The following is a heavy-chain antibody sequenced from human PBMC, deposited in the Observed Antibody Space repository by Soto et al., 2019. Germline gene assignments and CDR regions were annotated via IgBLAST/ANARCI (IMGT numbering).Heavy chain of an antibody. J-gene: IGHJ6*02. CDR1: GYGFSIHW. CDR3: AASIFYYGMDV. CDR2: IYPGDSDT. V-gene: IGHV5-51*01. Sequence: PGESLKISCKGSGYGFSIHWVAWLRQMPGKGPEWMGIIYPGDSDTKYNPSFQGQVTISADKSITTTYLQWSSLKASDTAIYYCAASIFYYGMDVWGQGTTVTVSS.